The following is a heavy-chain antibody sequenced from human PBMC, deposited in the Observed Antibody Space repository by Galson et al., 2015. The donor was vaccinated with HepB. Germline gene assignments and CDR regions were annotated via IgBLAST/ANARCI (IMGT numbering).Heavy chain of an antibody. D-gene: IGHD1-26*01. Sequence: SLRLSCAASGFTFSSYGMHWVRQAPGKGLEWVAVIWYDGSNKYYADSVKGRFTISRDNSKNTLYLQMNSLRAEDTAVYYCARGVVGGSYGGYYFDYWGQGTLVTVSS. J-gene: IGHJ4*02. V-gene: IGHV3-33*01. CDR1: GFTFSSYG. CDR3: ARGVVGGSYGGYYFDY. CDR2: IWYDGSNK.